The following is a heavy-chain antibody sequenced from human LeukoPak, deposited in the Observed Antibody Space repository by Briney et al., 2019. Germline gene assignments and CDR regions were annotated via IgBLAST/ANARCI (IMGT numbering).Heavy chain of an antibody. D-gene: IGHD4-17*01. CDR2: ISSSSSYI. J-gene: IGHJ3*02. CDR3: ASLPRDYGDYVVAFDI. CDR1: GFTFSSYS. Sequence: GGSLRLSCAASGFTFSSYSMNWVRQAPGKGLEWVSSISSSSSYIYYADSVKGRFTISRDNAKNSLYLQMNSLRAEDTAVYYCASLPRDYGDYVVAFDIWGQGTMVTVSS. V-gene: IGHV3-21*01.